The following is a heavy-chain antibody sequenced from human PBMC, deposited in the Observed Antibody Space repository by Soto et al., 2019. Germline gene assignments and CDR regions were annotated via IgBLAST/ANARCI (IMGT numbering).Heavy chain of an antibody. CDR3: SRDQKVFLEWLLIQY. D-gene: IGHD3-3*01. J-gene: IGHJ4*02. CDR1: GYTFTGYY. CDR2: INTNSGGT. V-gene: IGHV1-2*02. Sequence: QVQLVQSGAEVKKPGASVNVSCKASGYTFTGYYMHWVRQAPGQGLEWMGWINTNSGGTNYAQKFQGRVTMTRETSISTAYMELSRMRSDDTAVYYCSRDQKVFLEWLLIQYWGKVTLVTVS.